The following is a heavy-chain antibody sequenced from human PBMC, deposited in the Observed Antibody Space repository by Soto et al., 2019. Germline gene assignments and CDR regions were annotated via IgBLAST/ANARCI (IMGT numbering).Heavy chain of an antibody. Sequence: QVQLQESGPGLVKPSQTLSLTCTVSGGSISSGDYYWSWIRQPPGKGLEWIGYIYYSGSTYYNPSLKSRVTISVDTSKNQFSLKLSSVTAADTAVYYCASGSGYCSSTSCHRGSGMDVWGQGTTVTVSS. CDR3: ASGSGYCSSTSCHRGSGMDV. CDR1: GGSISSGDYY. D-gene: IGHD2-2*01. CDR2: IYYSGST. V-gene: IGHV4-30-4*01. J-gene: IGHJ6*02.